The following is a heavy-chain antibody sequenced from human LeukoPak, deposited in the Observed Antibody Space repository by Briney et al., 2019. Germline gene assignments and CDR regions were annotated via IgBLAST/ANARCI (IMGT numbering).Heavy chain of an antibody. V-gene: IGHV3-30*18. J-gene: IGHJ4*02. CDR1: GFTFSSYG. CDR2: ISYDGSNK. D-gene: IGHD6-13*01. Sequence: GGSLRLSCAASGFTFSSYGMHWVRQAPGKGLEWVAVISYDGSNKYYADSVKGRFTISRDNSKNTLYLQMNSLRAEDTAVYYCAKDRGTIAAAGTLDYWGQGTLVTVSS. CDR3: AKDRGTIAAAGTLDY.